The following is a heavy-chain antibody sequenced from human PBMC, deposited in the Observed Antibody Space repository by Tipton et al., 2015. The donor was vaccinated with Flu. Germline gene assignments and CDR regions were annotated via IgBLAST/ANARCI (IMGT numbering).Heavy chain of an antibody. CDR2: IYYSGST. D-gene: IGHD5-18*01. J-gene: IGHJ6*02. V-gene: IGHV4-59*01. CDR3: AREVGYSYGYFYGMDV. Sequence: TLSLTCTVSGGSISSYYWSWIRQPPGKGLEWIGYIYYSGSTNYNPSLKSRVTISVDTSKNQFSLKLSSVTAADTAVYYCAREVGYSYGYFYGMDVWGQGTTVPVSS. CDR1: GGSISSYY.